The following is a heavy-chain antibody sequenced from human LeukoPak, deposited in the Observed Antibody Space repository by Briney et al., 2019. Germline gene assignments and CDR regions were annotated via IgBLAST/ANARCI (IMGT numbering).Heavy chain of an antibody. Sequence: ASVKVSCKASGGTFSSYAISWVRQAPGQGLEWMGGIIPIFGTANYAQKFQGRVTITADESTSTAYMELSSLRSEDTAVYYCARTWFGELLVSNWFDPWGQGTLVTVPS. V-gene: IGHV1-69*01. CDR2: IIPIFGTA. D-gene: IGHD3-10*01. CDR3: ARTWFGELLVSNWFDP. J-gene: IGHJ5*02. CDR1: GGTFSSYA.